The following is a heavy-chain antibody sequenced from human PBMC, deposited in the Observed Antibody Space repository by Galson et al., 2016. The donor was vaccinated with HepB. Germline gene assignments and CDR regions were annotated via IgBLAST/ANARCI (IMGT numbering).Heavy chain of an antibody. J-gene: IGHJ6*04. CDR1: GNSVSVLS. D-gene: IGHD2-15*01. CDR2: INPSSGGT. Sequence: SVKVSCKVSGNSVSVLSMHWVRQAPGKGLAWMGWINPSSGGTNYAQKFQGRVTMTRDTSISTAYLEVSRLRSDDTAVYYCAREDTIYDVDSPGYSALDLWGKGTTVTVSS. CDR3: AREDTIYDVDSPGYSALDL. V-gene: IGHV1-2*02.